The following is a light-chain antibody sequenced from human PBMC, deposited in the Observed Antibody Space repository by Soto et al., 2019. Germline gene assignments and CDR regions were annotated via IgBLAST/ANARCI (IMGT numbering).Light chain of an antibody. V-gene: IGKV3D-15*01. CDR3: QQYKSWPPLT. CDR2: GAS. Sequence: EIVMTQSPVTLSVSPGGRAILSCRASQSVSSNLAWYRQKPGQAPRLLIYGASTRATGIPARFSGSGSGTEFTLTISSLQSEDSAVYYCQQYKSWPPLTFGGGTKVEIK. CDR1: QSVSSN. J-gene: IGKJ4*01.